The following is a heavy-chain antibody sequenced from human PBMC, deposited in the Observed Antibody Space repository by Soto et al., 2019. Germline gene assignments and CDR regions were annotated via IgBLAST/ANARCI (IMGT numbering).Heavy chain of an antibody. J-gene: IGHJ4*02. Sequence: EVQLVQSGAEVKEPGESLKISCEGSGYNFANYWIAWVRQMPGKGLECMGIIYPGDSDTRYSPSFQAQVTISADKSISTAYLQWSSLKASDTAMYFCARHETGGDCSSGSCSRRLDYWGQGTLVTVSS. CDR2: IYPGDSDT. CDR3: ARHETGGDCSSGSCSRRLDY. CDR1: GYNFANYW. D-gene: IGHD2-15*01. V-gene: IGHV5-51*01.